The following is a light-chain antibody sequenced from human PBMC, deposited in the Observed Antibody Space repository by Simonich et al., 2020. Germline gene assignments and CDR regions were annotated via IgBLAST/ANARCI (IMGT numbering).Light chain of an antibody. CDR1: QSVLYSSNNKNY. CDR2: WAS. V-gene: IGKV4-1*01. Sequence: DIVMTQSPDSLAVSLGERPPINCKSSQSVLYSSNNKNYLAWYQQKPGQPPKLLIYWASTRESGVPDRFSGSGSGTDFTLTISSLQAEDVAVYYCQQYYSTPPWTFGQGTKVEIK. J-gene: IGKJ1*01. CDR3: QQYYSTPPWT.